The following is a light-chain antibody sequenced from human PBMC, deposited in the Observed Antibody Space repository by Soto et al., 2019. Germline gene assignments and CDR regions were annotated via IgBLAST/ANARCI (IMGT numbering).Light chain of an antibody. V-gene: IGKV3-15*01. CDR3: QQYNYWPPWT. CDR2: DAS. CDR1: QSVRSN. J-gene: IGKJ1*01. Sequence: EIVTTQSPVTLSVSPGERATLSCRASQSVRSNLAWYQQKPGQAPRLLMYDASTRATGIPARFSGSGSGTEFTLTISSLQSEDFAVYYCQQYNYWPPWTFGQGTKVDIK.